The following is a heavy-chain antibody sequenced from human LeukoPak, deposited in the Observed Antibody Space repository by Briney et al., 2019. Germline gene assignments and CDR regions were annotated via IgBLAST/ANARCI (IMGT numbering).Heavy chain of an antibody. Sequence: SETLSFTCTVSGYSISSGYYWGWIRQPPGKGLEWIGSIYHSGSTYYNPSLKSRVTISVDTSKNQFSLKLSSVTAADTAVYYCARSVTTYFSYWGQGTLVTVSS. CDR3: ARSVTTYFSY. J-gene: IGHJ4*02. CDR1: GYSISSGYY. CDR2: IYHSGST. D-gene: IGHD4-11*01. V-gene: IGHV4-38-2*02.